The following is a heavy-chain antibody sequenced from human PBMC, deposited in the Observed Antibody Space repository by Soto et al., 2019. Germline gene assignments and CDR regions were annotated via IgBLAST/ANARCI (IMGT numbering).Heavy chain of an antibody. V-gene: IGHV3-48*01. CDR3: ARGDDFSYYYYMDV. Sequence: GGSLRLSCAASGFTFSSYSMNWVRQAPGKGLEWVSYISSSSSTIYYADSVKGRFTISRDNAKNSLYLQMNSLRAEDTAVYYCARGDDFSYYYYMDVWGKGTTVTVSS. J-gene: IGHJ6*03. D-gene: IGHD3-3*01. CDR2: ISSSSSTI. CDR1: GFTFSSYS.